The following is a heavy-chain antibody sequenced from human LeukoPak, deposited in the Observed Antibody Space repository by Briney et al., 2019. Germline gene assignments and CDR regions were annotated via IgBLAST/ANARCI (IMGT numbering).Heavy chain of an antibody. CDR1: GFTFSSYW. CDR2: ISSEGSST. J-gene: IGHJ5*02. CDR3: ARGYDLNWFDP. V-gene: IGHV3-74*03. D-gene: IGHD1-1*01. Sequence: PGGSLRLSCAASGFTFSSYWMYWVRQVPGKGLVWVSRISSEGSSTKYADSVKGRFTISRDNAKNTLYLQMNSLRAEDTAVYYCARGYDLNWFDPWGQGTRVTVSS.